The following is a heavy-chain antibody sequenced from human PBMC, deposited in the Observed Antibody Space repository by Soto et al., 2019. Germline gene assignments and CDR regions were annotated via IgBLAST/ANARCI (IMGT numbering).Heavy chain of an antibody. CDR1: GFTFSSYW. J-gene: IGHJ5*02. Sequence: GGSLRLSCAASGFTFSSYWMSWVRQAPGKGLEWVANIKQDGSEKYYVDSVKGRFTISRDNAKNSLYLQMNSLRAEDTAVYYCAREWVVVVPAAIGVCFDPCGQGTLVTVPS. D-gene: IGHD2-2*01. V-gene: IGHV3-7*03. CDR2: IKQDGSEK. CDR3: AREWVVVVPAAIGVCFDP.